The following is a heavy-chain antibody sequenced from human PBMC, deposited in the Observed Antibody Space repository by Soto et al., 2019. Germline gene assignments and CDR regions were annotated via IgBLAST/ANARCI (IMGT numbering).Heavy chain of an antibody. V-gene: IGHV3-23*01. D-gene: IGHD6-6*01. Sequence: EVQLLESGGGLVQPGGSLRLSCAASGFTFTYYALTWVRQAPGKGLEWVSTIKTDGANTDYADSVRGRFIISRDNFKNTVYLQMNSLRGEDTAIYYCSKERAARGIDYWGPGTLVTVSS. CDR1: GFTFTYYA. J-gene: IGHJ4*02. CDR2: IKTDGANT. CDR3: SKERAARGIDY.